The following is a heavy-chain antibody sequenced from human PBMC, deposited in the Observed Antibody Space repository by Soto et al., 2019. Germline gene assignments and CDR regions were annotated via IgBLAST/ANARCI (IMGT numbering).Heavy chain of an antibody. J-gene: IGHJ5*02. Sequence: QVQLQESGPGLVKPSETLSLTCTVSGGSISSYYWSWIRQPPGKGLEWIGYIYYSGSTNYNPPLKSRVTITVNTSKNQFSLKLSSVTAADTAVYYCARLLWSRGDWFDPWGQGTLVTVSS. CDR3: ARLLWSRGDWFDP. CDR2: IYYSGST. D-gene: IGHD3-10*01. V-gene: IGHV4-59*08. CDR1: GGSISSYY.